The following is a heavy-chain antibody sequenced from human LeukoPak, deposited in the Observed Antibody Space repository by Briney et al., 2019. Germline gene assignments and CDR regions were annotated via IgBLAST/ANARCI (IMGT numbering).Heavy chain of an antibody. CDR1: GYTFSSYY. D-gene: IGHD6-13*01. V-gene: IGHV1-46*01. CDR2: INPSGTST. J-gene: IGHJ4*02. CDR3: ARDGRTAAVGMDIDY. Sequence: ASVKVSCKASGYTFSSYYMHWVRQAPGQGLEWMGIINPSGTSTTYAQKFQGRVTVTRDMSTSTMYMELSSLRPEDTAVYYCARDGRTAAVGMDIDYWGQGTLVIVSS.